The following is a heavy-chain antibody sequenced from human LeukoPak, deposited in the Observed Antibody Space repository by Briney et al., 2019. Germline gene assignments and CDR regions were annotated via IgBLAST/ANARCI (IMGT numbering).Heavy chain of an antibody. CDR3: RITPADYFDY. V-gene: IGHV3-73*01. J-gene: IGHJ4*02. D-gene: IGHD2-15*01. CDR1: GFTFSGSA. Sequence: PGGSLRLSCAASGFTFSGSAMHWVRQASGKGLEWVGRIRSKANSYATAYAASVKGRFTISRDDSKNTAYLQMNSLKTEDTAVYYCRITPADYFDYWGQGTLVTVSS. CDR2: IRSKANSYAT.